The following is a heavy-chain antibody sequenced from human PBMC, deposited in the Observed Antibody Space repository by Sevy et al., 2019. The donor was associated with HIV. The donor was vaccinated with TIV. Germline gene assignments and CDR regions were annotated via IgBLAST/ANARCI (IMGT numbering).Heavy chain of an antibody. J-gene: IGHJ6*02. Sequence: GESLKISCAASRFTFSSYWMSWVRQAPGKGLEWVANINQDGGEKYDLHAVKGRFTISRDNAKNSLCLQMNSLRAEDSAVYFCARVSSFYYDRGYYYAMDVWGQGTTVTVSS. D-gene: IGHD3-22*01. CDR1: RFTFSSYW. V-gene: IGHV3-7*01. CDR3: ARVSSFYYDRGYYYAMDV. CDR2: INQDGGEK.